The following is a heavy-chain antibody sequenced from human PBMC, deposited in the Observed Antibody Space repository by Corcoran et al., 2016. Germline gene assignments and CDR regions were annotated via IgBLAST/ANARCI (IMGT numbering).Heavy chain of an antibody. CDR2: ISSSSSYI. CDR3: ARVGPGYSNHDYFDY. CDR1: GFTFSSYS. Sequence: EVQLVESGGGLVKPGGSLRLSCAASGFTFSSYSMNWVRQAPGKGLEWVSSISSSSSYIYYADSVKGRFTISRDNAKNSLYLQRNSLRAEDTAVYYCARVGPGYSNHDYFDYWGQGTLVTVSS. V-gene: IGHV3-21*01. J-gene: IGHJ4*02. D-gene: IGHD4-4*01.